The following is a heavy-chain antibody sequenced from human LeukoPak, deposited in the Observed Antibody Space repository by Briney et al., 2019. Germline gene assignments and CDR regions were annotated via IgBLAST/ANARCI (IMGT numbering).Heavy chain of an antibody. CDR2: IIQDGSAK. Sequence: GGSLRLSCVASGXTFSNYRMSWVRQAPGKGQVWVANIIQDGSAKNYVDSVKGRFTISRDNAKNSLYLQMNSLRAEDTAVYYCARVTSYYYNTSGDYYFDYWGQGTLVTVSS. J-gene: IGHJ4*02. CDR1: GXTFSNYR. V-gene: IGHV3-7*04. D-gene: IGHD3-22*01. CDR3: ARVTSYYYNTSGDYYFDY.